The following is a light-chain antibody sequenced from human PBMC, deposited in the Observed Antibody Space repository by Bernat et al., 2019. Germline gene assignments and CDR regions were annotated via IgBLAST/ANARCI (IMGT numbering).Light chain of an antibody. CDR3: QQRSNWTQLT. CDR2: DAS. CDR1: QSVSSY. V-gene: IGKV3-11*01. J-gene: IGKJ4*01. Sequence: EIVLTQSPATLSLSPGERATLPCRASQSVSSYLAWYQQKPGQAPRLPIYDASISATGIPARFSDSWSGTDFTLTISSLEPEDFAVYYCQQRSNWTQLTFGGGTKVESK.